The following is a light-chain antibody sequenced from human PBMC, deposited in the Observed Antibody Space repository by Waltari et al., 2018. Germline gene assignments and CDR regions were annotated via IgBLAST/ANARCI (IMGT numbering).Light chain of an antibody. CDR3: AAWDDSLSGWV. Sequence: QSVLTQPPSASGTPGQGVTISCYGSNSNIGNNYVSWYQQLPGTAPKLLIYRDNERPSGVPDQFSGSKSGTSASLAISGLRSDNEADYYCAAWDDSLSGWVFGGGTKLTVL. CDR2: RDN. V-gene: IGLV1-47*01. J-gene: IGLJ3*02. CDR1: NSNIGNNY.